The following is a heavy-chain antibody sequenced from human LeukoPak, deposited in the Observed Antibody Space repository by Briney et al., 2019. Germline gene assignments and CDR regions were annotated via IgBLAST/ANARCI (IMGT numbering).Heavy chain of an antibody. J-gene: IGHJ3*02. CDR3: AREMSGGNDALDI. CDR2: IYRAGDT. CDR1: GFTLSTYD. V-gene: IGHV3-13*01. Sequence: GGSLRLSCAASGFTLSTYDMHWVRQPTGEGLEWVSIIYRAGDTYYPGSMRGRFTISRDNAKNSLYLQMNSLRAEDTAVYYCAREMSGGNDALDIWGQGTMVTVSS. D-gene: IGHD3-10*01.